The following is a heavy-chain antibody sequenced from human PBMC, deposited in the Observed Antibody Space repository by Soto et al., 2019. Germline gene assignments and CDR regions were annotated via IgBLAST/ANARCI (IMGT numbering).Heavy chain of an antibody. D-gene: IGHD1-26*01. CDR2: ISAYNGNT. V-gene: IGHV1-18*01. CDR1: GYTFTSYG. J-gene: IGHJ4*02. Sequence: ASLKVSCKASGYTFTSYGISWVRQAPGQGLEGLGWISAYNGNTNYAQKLQGRVTMTTDTSTSTAYMELRSLRSDDKAVYYCARDGNGSYFDYWGQGTLVTVSS. CDR3: ARDGNGSYFDY.